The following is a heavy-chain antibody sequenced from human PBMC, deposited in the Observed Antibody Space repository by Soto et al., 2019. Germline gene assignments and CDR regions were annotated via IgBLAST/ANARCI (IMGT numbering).Heavy chain of an antibody. CDR2: INQDGSES. Sequence: EVQLVESGGGLVQPGGSLRLSCVVSGLTFSNYWMSWVRQTPGKGLEWVANINQDGSESYYVDSVKGRFTISRDNAKNSLYLQMTSLRAEDTAVYYCARPARECSSPGCANCGQGTLVTVSS. D-gene: IGHD2-2*01. V-gene: IGHV3-7*01. CDR1: GLTFSNYW. CDR3: ARPARECSSPGCAN. J-gene: IGHJ4*02.